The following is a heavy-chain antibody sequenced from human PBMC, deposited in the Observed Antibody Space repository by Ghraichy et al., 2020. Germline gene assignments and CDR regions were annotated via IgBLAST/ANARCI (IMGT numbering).Heavy chain of an antibody. J-gene: IGHJ6*02. CDR1: GGSISSYY. Sequence: SETLSLTCTVSGGSISSYYWSWIRQPPGKGLEWIGYIYYSGSTNYNPSLKSRVTISVDTSKNQFSLKLSSVTAADTAVYYCARSIVEYDFWSGYLPSRTQYYYYGMDVWGQGTTVTVSS. CDR3: ARSIVEYDFWSGYLPSRTQYYYYGMDV. CDR2: IYYSGST. D-gene: IGHD3-3*01. V-gene: IGHV4-59*01.